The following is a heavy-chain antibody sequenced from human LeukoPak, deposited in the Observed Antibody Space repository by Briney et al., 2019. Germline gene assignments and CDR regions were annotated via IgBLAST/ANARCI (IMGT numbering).Heavy chain of an antibody. CDR1: GFTFSNYW. J-gene: IGHJ4*02. CDR3: AQGRPGYDFGFDY. V-gene: IGHV3-7*01. CDR2: IKQDGGEK. D-gene: IGHD3-3*01. Sequence: PGGSLRLSCAASGFTFSNYWMNWVRQAPGKGLEWVANIKQDGGEKSYVDSVKGRFTISRDNAKNSLHLQMNSLRAEDTAVYYCAQGRPGYDFGFDYWGQGTLVTVSS.